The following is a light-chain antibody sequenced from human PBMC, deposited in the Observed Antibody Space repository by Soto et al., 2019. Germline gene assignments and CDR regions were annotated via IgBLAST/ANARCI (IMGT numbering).Light chain of an antibody. CDR2: DDS. CDR3: QVWVSSSDHVV. V-gene: IGLV3-21*02. Sequence: SYELTQPPSVSVTPGQTARITCGGNNIGSKSVHWYRQKPGQAPVLVVYDDSDRPSGIPERFSGSNSGNTATLTISRVEAGDEADYYCQVWVSSSDHVVFGGGTKVTVL. J-gene: IGLJ2*01. CDR1: NIGSKS.